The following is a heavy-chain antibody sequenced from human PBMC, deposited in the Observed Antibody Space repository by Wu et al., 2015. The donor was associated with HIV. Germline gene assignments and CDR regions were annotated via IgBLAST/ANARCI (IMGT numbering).Heavy chain of an antibody. J-gene: IGHJ4*02. V-gene: IGHV1-2*02. Sequence: QVQLVQSGAEVKKPGASVRVSCKTSGYIFTGYFMHWVRQAPGQGLEWMGWINPSSGDTSYSQKLQSRVTMTRDTSISTVYMELSRLRSDDTAVYYCARVDSGLTMIDYWGQGTLVTVSS. D-gene: IGHD3-22*01. CDR2: INPSSGDT. CDR1: GYIFTGYF. CDR3: ARVDSGLTMIDY.